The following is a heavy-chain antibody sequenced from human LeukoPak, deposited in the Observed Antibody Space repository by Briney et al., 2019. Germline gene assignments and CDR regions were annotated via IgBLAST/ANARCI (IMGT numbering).Heavy chain of an antibody. CDR3: ARDIKVRGPPYYYYGMDV. Sequence: PSETLSLTCTVSGGSISSSSYYWGWIRQPPGKGLEWIGSIYYSGSTYYNPSLKSRVTISVDTSKNQFSLKLSSVTAADTAVYYCARDIKVRGPPYYYYGMDVWGQGTTVTVSS. V-gene: IGHV4-39*07. CDR2: IYYSGST. J-gene: IGHJ6*02. CDR1: GGSISSSSYY. D-gene: IGHD3-10*01.